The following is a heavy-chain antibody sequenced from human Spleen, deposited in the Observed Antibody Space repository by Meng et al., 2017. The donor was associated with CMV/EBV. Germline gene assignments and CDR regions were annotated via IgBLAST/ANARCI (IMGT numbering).Heavy chain of an antibody. J-gene: IGHJ3*02. CDR1: GGTFSSYA. CDR2: IIPILGIA. CDR3: ARDLFAGDTAFDI. V-gene: IGHV1-69*10. Sequence: SVKVSCKASGGTFSSYAISWVRQAPGQGLEWMGGIIPILGIANYAQKFQGRVTITADKSTSTAYMELRSLRSDDTAVYYCARDLFAGDTAFDIWGQGTMVTVSS.